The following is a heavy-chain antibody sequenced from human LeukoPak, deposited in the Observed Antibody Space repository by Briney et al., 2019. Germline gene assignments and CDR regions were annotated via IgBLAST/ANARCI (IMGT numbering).Heavy chain of an antibody. CDR2: ISAYNGNT. V-gene: IGHV1-18*01. J-gene: IGHJ4*02. D-gene: IGHD6-13*01. CDR3: ARVPIPPYSSSWYQPFDY. CDR1: GYTFTIYD. Sequence: ASVTVSCKASGYTFTIYDISWVRQAPGQGLEWMGWISAYNGNTNYAQKLQGRVTMTTDTSTSTAYTELRSLRSDDSAVYFCARVPIPPYSSSWYQPFDYWGQGTLVTVSS.